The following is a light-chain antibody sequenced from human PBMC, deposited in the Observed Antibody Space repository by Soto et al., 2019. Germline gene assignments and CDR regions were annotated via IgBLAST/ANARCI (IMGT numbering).Light chain of an antibody. CDR2: GAS. V-gene: IGKV3-15*01. Sequence: EIVMTQSPATLSVSPGERATLSCRASQSVSSNLAWYQQKPGQAPGLLIYGASTRATGIPARLSGSGSGTEFTLTISSLQSEDFAVYYCQQYNNWPYTFGQGTKVDIK. CDR1: QSVSSN. J-gene: IGKJ2*01. CDR3: QQYNNWPYT.